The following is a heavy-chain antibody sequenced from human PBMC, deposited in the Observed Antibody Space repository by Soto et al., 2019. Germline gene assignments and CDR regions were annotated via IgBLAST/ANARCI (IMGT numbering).Heavy chain of an antibody. CDR2: INPNSGGT. Sequence: ASVKVSCKASGGTFSSYAISWVRQAPGQGLEWMGWINPNSGGTNYAQKFQGWVTMTRDTSISTAYMELSRLRSDDTAVYYCARGSELRYFDWLSAAPENFDYWGQGTLVTVSS. J-gene: IGHJ4*02. V-gene: IGHV1-2*04. CDR3: ARGSELRYFDWLSAAPENFDY. D-gene: IGHD3-9*01. CDR1: GGTFSSYA.